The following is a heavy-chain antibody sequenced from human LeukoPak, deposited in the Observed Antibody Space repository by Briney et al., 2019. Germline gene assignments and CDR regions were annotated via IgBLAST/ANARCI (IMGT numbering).Heavy chain of an antibody. Sequence: ASVKVSCKASGYTFTSYDINWVRQATGPGLEWMGWMNPNSGNTGYAQKFQGRVTMTRNTSISTAYMELSSLRPEDTAVYYCARGGILTGYYRYYYYYMDVWGKGTTVTVSS. V-gene: IGHV1-8*01. D-gene: IGHD3-9*01. CDR3: ARGGILTGYYRYYYYYMDV. J-gene: IGHJ6*03. CDR2: MNPNSGNT. CDR1: GYTFTSYD.